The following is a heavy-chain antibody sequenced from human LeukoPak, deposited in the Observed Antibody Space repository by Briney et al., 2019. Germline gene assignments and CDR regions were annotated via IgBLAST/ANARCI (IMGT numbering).Heavy chain of an antibody. CDR3: AKVRRNSSSWLGY. D-gene: IGHD6-13*01. V-gene: IGHV3-23*01. CDR2: ISGSGGST. Sequence: LTLTCTFSGFSLSTSGMCVSWVRQAPGKGLEWVSAISGSGGSTYYADSVKGRFTISRDNSKNTLYLQMNSLRAEDTAVYYCAKVRRNSSSWLGYWGQGTLVTVSS. CDR1: GFSLSTSG. J-gene: IGHJ4*02.